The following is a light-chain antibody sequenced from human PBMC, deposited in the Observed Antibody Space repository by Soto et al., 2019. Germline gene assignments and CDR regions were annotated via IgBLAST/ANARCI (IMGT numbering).Light chain of an antibody. CDR1: QSVGSY. Sequence: EIVLTQSPATLSLSPGARATLSCRASQSVGSYLAWYQQKPGQAPRLLIYDASNRATGIPARFSGSGSGTDFTLTISSLEPEDFAVYYCQQRSNWPPNTFGQGTKLEIK. V-gene: IGKV3-11*01. J-gene: IGKJ2*01. CDR2: DAS. CDR3: QQRSNWPPNT.